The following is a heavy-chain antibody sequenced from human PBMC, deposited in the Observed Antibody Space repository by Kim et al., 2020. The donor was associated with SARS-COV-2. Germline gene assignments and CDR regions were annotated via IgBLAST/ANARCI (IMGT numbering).Heavy chain of an antibody. V-gene: IGHV4-30-4*01. J-gene: IGHJ4*02. CDR2: IYYSGST. CDR3: ARVIRGTGPSGYKRALDY. CDR1: GGSISSGDYY. D-gene: IGHD5-18*01. Sequence: SETLSLTCTVSGGSISSGDYYWSWIRQPPGKGLEWIGYIYYSGSTYYNPSLKSRVTISVDTSKNQFSLKLSSVTAADTAVYYCARVIRGTGPSGYKRALDYWGQGTLVTVSS.